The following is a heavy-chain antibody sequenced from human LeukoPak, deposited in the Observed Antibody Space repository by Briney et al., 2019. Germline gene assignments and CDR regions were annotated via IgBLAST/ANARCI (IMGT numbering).Heavy chain of an antibody. D-gene: IGHD3-22*01. V-gene: IGHV3-7*01. CDR3: ARYYYDSSGYSLYYFDY. CDR1: GFTFDDYA. J-gene: IGHJ4*02. Sequence: GGSLRLSCAASGFTFDDYALHWVRQAPGKGLEWVANIKQDGSEKYYVDSVKGRFTISRDNAKNSLYLQMNSLRAEDTAVYYCARYYYDSSGYSLYYFDYWGQGTLVTVSS. CDR2: IKQDGSEK.